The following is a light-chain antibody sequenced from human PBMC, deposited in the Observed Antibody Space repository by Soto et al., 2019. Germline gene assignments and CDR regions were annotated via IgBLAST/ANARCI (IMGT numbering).Light chain of an antibody. Sequence: DIQMNQSLSSLSASVGDTVTITWRASQSISNSLSWYQQKPRKAPKFLIYVASTLQRGVPSRFSGSGSGTDFTLTISSLQPEDVATYYCQQTFSPPCTFGQGTKLEIK. CDR3: QQTFSPPCT. J-gene: IGKJ2*02. CDR2: VAS. V-gene: IGKV1-39*01. CDR1: QSISNS.